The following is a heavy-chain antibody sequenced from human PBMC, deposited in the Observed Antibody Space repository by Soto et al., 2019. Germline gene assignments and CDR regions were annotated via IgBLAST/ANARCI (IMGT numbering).Heavy chain of an antibody. CDR3: AKDGYSTSSPYYFDY. J-gene: IGHJ4*02. Sequence: GGSLRLSCAASGFTFSSYAMSWVRQAPGKGLEWVSGISGSGGSTYYADSVKGRFTISRDNSKNTLYLQMNNLRAEDTAVYYCAKDGYSTSSPYYFDYWGQGTLVTVSS. CDR1: GFTFSSYA. D-gene: IGHD6-6*01. V-gene: IGHV3-23*01. CDR2: ISGSGGST.